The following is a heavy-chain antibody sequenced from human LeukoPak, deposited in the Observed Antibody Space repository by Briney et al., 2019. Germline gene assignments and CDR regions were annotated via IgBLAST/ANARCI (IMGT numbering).Heavy chain of an antibody. Sequence: PGGSLRLSCAASGFTFSGYAMSWVRQAPGEGLEWVSAISGSAGTTYYADSVKGRFTISRDNSKNTLYLQMNNLRAEDTAVYYCAKLSSWTDRNFDYWGQGTLVTVSS. J-gene: IGHJ4*02. V-gene: IGHV3-23*01. CDR2: ISGSAGTT. CDR3: AKLSSWTDRNFDY. D-gene: IGHD6-13*01. CDR1: GFTFSGYA.